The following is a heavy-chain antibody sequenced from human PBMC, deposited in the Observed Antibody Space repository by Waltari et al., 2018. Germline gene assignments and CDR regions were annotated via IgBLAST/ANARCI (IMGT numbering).Heavy chain of an antibody. V-gene: IGHV1-69*06. CDR3: TGGYYESSGFSFSYTYNMDV. J-gene: IGHJ6*04. CDR1: GGTFSSYG. CDR2: IIPTSGTT. D-gene: IGHD3-22*01. Sequence: QVQVVQSGAEVKKPGSSVRVSCKASGGTFSSYGISWVRQAPGQGLEWMGGIIPTSGTTNDQPEFQGRVTITADKSTSTAYMELGSLRSADTAVYYCTGGYYESSGFSFSYTYNMDVWGKGTTVTVSS.